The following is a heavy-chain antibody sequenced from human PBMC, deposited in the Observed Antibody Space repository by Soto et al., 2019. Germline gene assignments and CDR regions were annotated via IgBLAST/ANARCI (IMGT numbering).Heavy chain of an antibody. D-gene: IGHD3-3*01. V-gene: IGHV1-2*04. CDR3: ARDFRTIFGVVGSGGMDV. CDR2: INPNSGGT. J-gene: IGHJ6*01. CDR1: VYAFTCYY. Sequence: GXSLKGSCKASVYAFTCYYMHWVRQAPGQGLEWMGWINPNSGGTNYAQKFQGWVTMTRDTSISTAYMELSRLRSDDTAVYYCARDFRTIFGVVGSGGMDVWGQRTTVTVSS.